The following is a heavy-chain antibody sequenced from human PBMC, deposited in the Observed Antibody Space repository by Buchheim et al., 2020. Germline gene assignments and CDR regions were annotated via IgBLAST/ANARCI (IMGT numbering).Heavy chain of an antibody. J-gene: IGHJ4*02. CDR3: ARDNSGSYSHFDY. CDR1: GFTFSSYG. CDR2: IWYDGSNK. Sequence: QVQLVESGGGVVQPGRSLRLSCAASGFTFSSYGMHWVRQAPGKGLEWVAVIWYDGSNKYYADSVKGRFTISRDNSKKTLYLQMNSLRAEDTAVYYCARDNSGSYSHFDYWGQGTL. D-gene: IGHD1-26*01. V-gene: IGHV3-33*01.